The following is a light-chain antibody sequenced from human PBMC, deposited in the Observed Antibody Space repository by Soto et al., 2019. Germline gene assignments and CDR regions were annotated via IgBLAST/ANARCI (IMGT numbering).Light chain of an antibody. CDR1: QSISSW. V-gene: IGKV1-5*03. Sequence: DIQMTRSPSTLSASVGDRVTITCRASQSISSWLAWYQQKPGKAPKLLIYKASSLESGVPSRFSGSGSGTEFTLTISGLQPDDFATYYCQQYNSYSWTFGQGTKVDIK. CDR2: KAS. CDR3: QQYNSYSWT. J-gene: IGKJ1*01.